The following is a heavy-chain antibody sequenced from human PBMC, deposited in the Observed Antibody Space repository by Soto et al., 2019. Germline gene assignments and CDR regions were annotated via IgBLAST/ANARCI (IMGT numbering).Heavy chain of an antibody. J-gene: IGHJ4*02. CDR2: SSATGAGT. CDR3: AKDRRAGGNYGFYSDF. CDR1: GFTFSSDG. Sequence: GGSLRLSCAASGFTFSSDGMTWVRQAPGKGLEWVSFSSATGAGTYYADSVKGRFTISRDNSKNTLYLQMTSLRADDTAVYYCAKDRRAGGNYGFYSDFWGQGALVTVPS. V-gene: IGHV3-23*01. D-gene: IGHD1-7*01.